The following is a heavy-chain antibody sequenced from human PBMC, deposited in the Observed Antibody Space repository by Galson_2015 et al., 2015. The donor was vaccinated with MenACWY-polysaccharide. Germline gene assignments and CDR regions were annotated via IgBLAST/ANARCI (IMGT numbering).Heavy chain of an antibody. CDR2: ITDSGSST. CDR3: AKGGREVDNWLDP. J-gene: IGHJ5*02. Sequence: SLRISCAVSGFTFSSYVMSWVRQAPGRGLEWVSSITDSGSSTYYVDSVKGRFTISRDNSKNTLFLQMNSLRADDTAVYYCAKGGREVDNWLDPWGQGALVTVSS. D-gene: IGHD1-26*01. V-gene: IGHV3-23*01. CDR1: GFTFSSYV.